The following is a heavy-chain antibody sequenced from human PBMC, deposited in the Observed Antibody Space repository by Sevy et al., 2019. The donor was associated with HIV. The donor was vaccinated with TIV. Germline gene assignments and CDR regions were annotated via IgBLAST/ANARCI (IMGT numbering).Heavy chain of an antibody. CDR2: IRSKANSYAT. V-gene: IGHV3-73*01. CDR1: GFTFSGSA. Sequence: GGSLRLSCAASGFTFSGSAMHWVRQASGKGLEWVGRIRSKANSYATAYAASVKGRFTISRDDSKNMAYLQMNSLKTEDTAVYYCTRRDCSGGSCYRNAFDIWGQGTMVTVSS. CDR3: TRRDCSGGSCYRNAFDI. D-gene: IGHD2-15*01. J-gene: IGHJ3*02.